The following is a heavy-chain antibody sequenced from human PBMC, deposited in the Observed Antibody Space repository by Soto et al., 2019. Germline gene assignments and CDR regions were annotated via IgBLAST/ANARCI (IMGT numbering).Heavy chain of an antibody. J-gene: IGHJ4*02. CDR2: INRDGSSA. V-gene: IGHV3-74*01. CDR3: ARETYRTFYFDN. D-gene: IGHD1-1*01. Sequence: GGSLRLSCAASGFTFSSYWMHWVRQAPGKGLVWVSRINRDGSSANYADSVKGRFTISRDNAKNTLYLQMNSLRAEDAAVYYCARETYRTFYFDNWGQGALVTVSS. CDR1: GFTFSSYW.